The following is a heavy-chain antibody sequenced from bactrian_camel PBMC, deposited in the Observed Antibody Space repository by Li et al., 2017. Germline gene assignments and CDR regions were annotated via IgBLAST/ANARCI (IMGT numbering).Heavy chain of an antibody. CDR3: AKGGGDWTDEYDY. D-gene: IGHD1*01. Sequence: EVQLVESGGGSVQAGGSLRLSCAATSGYSAVTLCMGWFRQAPGKGLEWVSSISGGGGTTHYVDSMKGRFTISRDNAKNTLYLQLNSLKTDDTAMYYCAKGGGDWTDEYDYWGQETQVTVS. V-gene: IGHV3S19*01. J-gene: IGHJ4*01. CDR1: GYSAVTLC. CDR2: ISGGGGTT.